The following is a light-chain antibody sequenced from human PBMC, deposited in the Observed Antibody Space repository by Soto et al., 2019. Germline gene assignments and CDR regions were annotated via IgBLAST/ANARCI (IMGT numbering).Light chain of an antibody. V-gene: IGKV2-28*01. CDR2: LGS. CDR1: QSLLHSNGYNY. CDR3: MQSLQTPPT. J-gene: IGKJ1*01. Sequence: DIVLTQSPLSLPVTPGEPASISCRSSQSLLHSNGYNYLDWYLQKPGQSPQLLIYLGSNRASGVTDRLGGSGSGTDFTLQISRLEAEDVGVYYCMQSLQTPPTFGQGTKVEIK.